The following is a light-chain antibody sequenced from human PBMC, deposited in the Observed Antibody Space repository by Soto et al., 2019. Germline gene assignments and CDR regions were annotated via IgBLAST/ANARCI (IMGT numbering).Light chain of an antibody. CDR2: DDN. J-gene: IGLJ1*01. CDR3: GPWDSSLSAYV. Sequence: QSVLTQPPSVSAAPGQKVTISCSGSSSNIGGNSVSWYQQLPGTAPKLLIYDDNKRPSGIPDRFSASKSGTSATLGINGFQTGDEADYYCGPWDSSLSAYVFGTGTKVTAL. V-gene: IGLV1-51*01. CDR1: SSNIGGNS.